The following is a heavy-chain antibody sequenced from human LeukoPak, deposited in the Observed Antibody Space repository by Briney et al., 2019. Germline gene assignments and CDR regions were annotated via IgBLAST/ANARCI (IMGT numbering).Heavy chain of an antibody. Sequence: ASVNVSCKAYGYTFTSYAMNWVRQAPGQGLEWMGWINTNTGNPTYAQGFTGRFVFSLDTSVSTAYLQISSLKAEDTAVYYCARDGTDLAAAGFDYWGQGTLVTVSS. D-gene: IGHD6-13*01. CDR1: GYTFTSYA. CDR3: ARDGTDLAAAGFDY. V-gene: IGHV7-4-1*02. J-gene: IGHJ4*02. CDR2: INTNTGNP.